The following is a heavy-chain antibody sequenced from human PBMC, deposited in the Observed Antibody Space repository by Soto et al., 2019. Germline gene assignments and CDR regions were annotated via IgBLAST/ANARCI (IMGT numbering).Heavy chain of an antibody. Sequence: QITLKESGPTLVKPTQTLTLTCTFSGFSLTTSPMGVGWIRQPPGKALEWLVVIYWDDDKRYSPSLKSRLTITKDTSKNQVVLTMTNMDPVDTATYYCAHRLSGYSWNGGYFDYWGQGALLTVSS. D-gene: IGHD1-1*01. CDR1: GFSLTTSPMG. CDR3: AHRLSGYSWNGGYFDY. V-gene: IGHV2-5*02. CDR2: IYWDDDK. J-gene: IGHJ4*02.